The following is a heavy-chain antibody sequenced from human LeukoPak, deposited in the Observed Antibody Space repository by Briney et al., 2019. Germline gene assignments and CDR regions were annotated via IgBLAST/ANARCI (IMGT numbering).Heavy chain of an antibody. D-gene: IGHD3-10*01. J-gene: IGHJ6*04. Sequence: SETLSLTCTVSGGSISSYYWSWLRQPPGKGLEGIGYIYYSGSTNYNPSLKSRVTISVDTSKNQFSLKLSSVTAADTAVHYCARDAGYYGSGSLDVWGKGTTVTVSS. CDR3: ARDAGYYGSGSLDV. CDR2: IYYSGST. V-gene: IGHV4-59*01. CDR1: GGSISSYY.